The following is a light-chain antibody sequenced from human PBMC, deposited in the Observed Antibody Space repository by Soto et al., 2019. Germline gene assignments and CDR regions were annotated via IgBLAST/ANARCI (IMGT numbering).Light chain of an antibody. J-gene: IGKJ2*01. CDR2: AAS. CDR3: QQYNDSFRYT. Sequence: DIQMTQSPSSLSASVGDRVTITCRASLPISNYLAWYQQKPGKIPNLLIYAASTLESGVPSRFSGSRSGTEFTLTASSLQPDDFATYYCQQYNDSFRYTFGQGTKVDIK. CDR1: LPISNY. V-gene: IGKV1-5*01.